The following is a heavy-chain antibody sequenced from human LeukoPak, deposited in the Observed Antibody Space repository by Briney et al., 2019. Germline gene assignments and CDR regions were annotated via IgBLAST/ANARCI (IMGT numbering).Heavy chain of an antibody. CDR2: VDYSGST. J-gene: IGHJ4*02. CDR1: GGSIISGAYY. D-gene: IGHD4-23*01. V-gene: IGHV4-31*03. CDR3: AGDSGNSALDY. Sequence: SETLSLTCTVSGGSIISGAYYWSWIRQHPGKGLEWIAYVDYSGSTYYNPSLKSRFTISVDTSQNQFSLKLRSVTAADTAVYYCAGDSGNSALDYWGQGTLVTVSS.